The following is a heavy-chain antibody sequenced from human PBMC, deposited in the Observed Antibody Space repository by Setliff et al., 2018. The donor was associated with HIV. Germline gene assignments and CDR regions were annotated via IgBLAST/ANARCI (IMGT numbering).Heavy chain of an antibody. D-gene: IGHD2-8*01. J-gene: IGHJ6*02. CDR1: GGSFSGYY. Sequence: SETLSLTCAVYGGSFSGYYWSWIRQPPGKGLEWIGEINHSGSTNYNPSLKSRVTISLDTSKKQLSLKVTSVTAADTAIYYCARGRSCESDWCWLYYNYYYGMDVWAQGTAVTVSS. CDR2: INHSGST. CDR3: ARGRSCESDWCWLYYNYYYGMDV. V-gene: IGHV4-34*01.